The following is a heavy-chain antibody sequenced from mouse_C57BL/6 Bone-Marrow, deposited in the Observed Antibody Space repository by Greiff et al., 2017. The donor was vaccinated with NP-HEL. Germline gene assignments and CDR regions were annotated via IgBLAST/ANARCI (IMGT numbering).Heavy chain of an antibody. D-gene: IGHD2-4*01. CDR3: TRDKAIYYDYERYLDY. CDR2: ISSGGDYI. CDR1: GFTFSSYA. V-gene: IGHV5-9-1*02. J-gene: IGHJ2*01. Sequence: EVKLVESGEGLVKPGGSLKLSCAASGFTFSSYAMSWVRQTPEKRLEWVAYISSGGDYIYYADTVKGRFTISRDNARNTLYLQMSSLKSEDTAMYYCTRDKAIYYDYERYLDYWGQGTTLTVSS.